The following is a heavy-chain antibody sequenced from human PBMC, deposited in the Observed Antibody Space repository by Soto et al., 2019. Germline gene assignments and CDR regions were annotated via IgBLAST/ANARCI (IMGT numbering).Heavy chain of an antibody. CDR2: IYYSGST. Sequence: QVQLQESGPGLVKPSETLSLTCTVSGGSISSYYWSWIRQPPGKGLEWIGYIYYSGSTNYNPSLKSRVTISVDTSKNQFSLKLSSVTAADTAVYYCARGKWLRPTLFDYWGQGTLVTVSS. CDR1: GGSISSYY. D-gene: IGHD5-12*01. CDR3: ARGKWLRPTLFDY. J-gene: IGHJ4*02. V-gene: IGHV4-59*01.